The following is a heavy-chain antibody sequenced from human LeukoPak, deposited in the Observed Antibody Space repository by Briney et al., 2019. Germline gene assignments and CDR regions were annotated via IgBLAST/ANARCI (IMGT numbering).Heavy chain of an antibody. D-gene: IGHD3-3*01. J-gene: IGHJ5*02. Sequence: SETLSLTCTVSGGSISSYYWSWIRQPPGKRLECIGYIYYTGTTNYNPSLKSRVTISVDMPKNQFSLRLSSVTAADTAVYYCARGSSGYYIPWFDPWGQGTLVTVSS. CDR1: GGSISSYY. CDR3: ARGSSGYYIPWFDP. V-gene: IGHV4-59*01. CDR2: IYYTGTT.